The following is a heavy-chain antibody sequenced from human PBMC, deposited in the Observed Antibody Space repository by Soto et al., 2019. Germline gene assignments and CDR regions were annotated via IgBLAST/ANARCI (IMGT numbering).Heavy chain of an antibody. V-gene: IGHV4-59*01. CDR2: IYYSGST. D-gene: IGHD4-17*01. J-gene: IGHJ3*02. CDR3: AREFTVTRREGAFDI. Sequence: SETLSLTCTVSGGSISSYYRSWIRQPPGKGLEWIGYIYYSGSTNYNPSLKSRVTISVDTSKNQFSLKLSSVTAADTAVYYCAREFTVTRREGAFDIWGQGTMVTVSS. CDR1: GGSISSYY.